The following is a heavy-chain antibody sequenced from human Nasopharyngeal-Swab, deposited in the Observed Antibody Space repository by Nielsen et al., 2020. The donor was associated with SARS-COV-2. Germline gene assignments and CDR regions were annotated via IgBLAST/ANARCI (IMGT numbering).Heavy chain of an antibody. CDR1: GFSLSTSGVG. J-gene: IGHJ4*02. V-gene: IGHV2-5*02. CDR2: IYWDDDK. Sequence: SGPTLVKPTQTLTLTCTFSGFSLSTSGVGVGWIRQHPGKALEWLALIYWDDDKRYSPSLKSRLTITKDTSKNQVVLTMTNMDPVDTATYYCAHRRGNVYYYDSSGYCYFDYWGQGTLVTVSS. D-gene: IGHD3-22*01. CDR3: AHRRGNVYYYDSSGYCYFDY.